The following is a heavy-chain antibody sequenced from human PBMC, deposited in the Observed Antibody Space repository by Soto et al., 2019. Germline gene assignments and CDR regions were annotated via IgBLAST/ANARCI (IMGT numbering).Heavy chain of an antibody. Sequence: GASVKVSCKASGGSVSSYAISWARQAPGQGLEWMGGIIPIFGTANYAQKFQGRVTITADESTSTAYMELSSLRSEDTAVYYCARAAVVYSSSPPGVYYGMDVSGQGTTVTVSS. CDR3: ARAAVVYSSSPPGVYYGMDV. CDR1: GGSVSSYA. J-gene: IGHJ6*02. V-gene: IGHV1-69*13. CDR2: IIPIFGTA. D-gene: IGHD6-6*01.